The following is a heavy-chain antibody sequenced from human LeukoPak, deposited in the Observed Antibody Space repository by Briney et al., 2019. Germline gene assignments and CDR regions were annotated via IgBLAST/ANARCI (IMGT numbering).Heavy chain of an antibody. J-gene: IGHJ4*02. CDR3: ARGYSGSYYLVY. D-gene: IGHD1-26*01. V-gene: IGHV3-53*01. Sequence: GGSLRLSCAASEFTFSSYNMNWVRQAPGKGLEWVSVIYSGGSTYYADSVKGRFTISRDNSKNTLYLQMNSLRAEDTAVYYCARGYSGSYYLVYWGQGTLVTVSS. CDR1: EFTFSSYN. CDR2: IYSGGST.